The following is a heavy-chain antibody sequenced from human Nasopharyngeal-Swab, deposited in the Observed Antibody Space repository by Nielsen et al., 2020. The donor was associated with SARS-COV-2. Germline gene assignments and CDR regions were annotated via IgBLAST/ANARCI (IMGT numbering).Heavy chain of an antibody. D-gene: IGHD1-1*01. CDR3: ARRRDDGGMDV. Sequence: PGKGLEWIGYIYYSGSTNYNPSLKSRVTISVDTSKNQFSLKLSSVTAADTAVYYCARRRDDGGMDVWGQGTAVTVSS. CDR2: IYYSGST. J-gene: IGHJ6*02. V-gene: IGHV4-59*13.